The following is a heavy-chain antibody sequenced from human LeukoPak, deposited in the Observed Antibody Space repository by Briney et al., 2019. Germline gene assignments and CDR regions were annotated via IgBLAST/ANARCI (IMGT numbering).Heavy chain of an antibody. Sequence: GGSLRLSCAASGFTFSNSWMTWVRQAPGKGPEWVAYMKEDGTEIYYVDSVKGRFTISRDNAKNSLYLQMNSLRDEDTAIYYCARGVYAFDIWGQGTMVTVSS. CDR3: ARGVYAFDI. CDR2: MKEDGTEI. V-gene: IGHV3-7*01. CDR1: GFTFSNSW. J-gene: IGHJ3*02.